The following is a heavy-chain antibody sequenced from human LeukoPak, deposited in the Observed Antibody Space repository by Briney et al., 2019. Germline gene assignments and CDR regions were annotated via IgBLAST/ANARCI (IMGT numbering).Heavy chain of an antibody. V-gene: IGHV3-23*01. Sequence: GGSLRLSCAASGFAFSSYSMNWVRQAPGKGLEWVSSISGSGGSTYSADSVKGRFTISRDNSKNTLYLQMNSLRAEDTALYYCAKDRSCTNDICHGDFDYWGQGTLVTVSS. J-gene: IGHJ4*02. CDR1: GFAFSSYS. CDR2: ISGSGGST. D-gene: IGHD2-8*01. CDR3: AKDRSCTNDICHGDFDY.